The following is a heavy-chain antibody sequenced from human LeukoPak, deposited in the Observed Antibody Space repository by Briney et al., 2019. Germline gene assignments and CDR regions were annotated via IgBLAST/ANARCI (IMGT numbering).Heavy chain of an antibody. CDR1: GNSISSGDNY. V-gene: IGHV4-61*02. CDR3: AREITYYDILTGYYGYYYYYMDV. CDR2: IYTSGST. Sequence: PSETLSLTCTVSGNSISSGDNYWSWIRQPAGKGLERIGRIYTSGSTNYNPSLKSRVTISGDTSKNQFSLKLSSVTAADTAVYYCAREITYYDILTGYYGYYYYYMDVWGKGTTVTISS. D-gene: IGHD3-9*01. J-gene: IGHJ6*03.